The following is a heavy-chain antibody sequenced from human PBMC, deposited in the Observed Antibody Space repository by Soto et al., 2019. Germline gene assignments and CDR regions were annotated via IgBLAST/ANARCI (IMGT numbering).Heavy chain of an antibody. D-gene: IGHD3-22*01. V-gene: IGHV3-15*01. Sequence: GGSLRLSCAASGFTFNNAWMRWVRQAPGQGLEWVGHMKSKSEGETTDYAAPVKGRFTISRDDSKNTVYLQMNSLTTEDTAVYYCTAQFYFDASGYSFDLWGQGTLVTVSS. CDR2: MKSKSEGETT. CDR1: GFTFNNAW. CDR3: TAQFYFDASGYSFDL. J-gene: IGHJ4*02.